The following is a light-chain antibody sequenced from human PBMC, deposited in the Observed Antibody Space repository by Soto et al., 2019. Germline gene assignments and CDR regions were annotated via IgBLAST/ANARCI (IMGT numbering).Light chain of an antibody. V-gene: IGKV1-6*01. CDR2: AAS. J-gene: IGKJ5*01. CDR3: LQDYNFPLT. Sequence: AIQMTQSPSTLSATASDRVTITCLASQAIRNDLGWYQQKPGQAPKLLISAASNLQSGVPSRFSGSGSGTDFTLTISSLQPEDFATYYCLQDYNFPLTFGQGTRLEIK. CDR1: QAIRND.